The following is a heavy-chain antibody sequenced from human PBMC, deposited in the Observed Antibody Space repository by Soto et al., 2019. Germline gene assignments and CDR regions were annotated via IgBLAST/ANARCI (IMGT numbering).Heavy chain of an antibody. D-gene: IGHD4-17*01. V-gene: IGHV5-51*01. Sequence: PGESLKISCRGSGYSFPTYWIGWVRQMPGKGLEWMGIIYPGDSDTRYSPSFQGQVTISADKSINTAYLQRSSLKASDTAMYYCAIYTYCDYNSGYALDIWGQGTMVTVSS. CDR2: IYPGDSDT. CDR1: GYSFPTYW. J-gene: IGHJ3*02. CDR3: AIYTYCDYNSGYALDI.